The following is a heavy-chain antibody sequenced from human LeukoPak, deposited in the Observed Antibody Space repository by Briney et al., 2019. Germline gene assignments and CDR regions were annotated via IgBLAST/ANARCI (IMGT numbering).Heavy chain of an antibody. CDR2: VKSDGSGI. Sequence: GGSLRLSCAASGFTFSSYYMHWVRQAPGKGRWWVSRVKSDGSGIIYADFARGRFTISRDNAKNTLFMEMNSLRDEDTAMYYCVRSYDIWGQGTMVTVSS. CDR3: VRSYDI. V-gene: IGHV3-74*01. J-gene: IGHJ3*02. CDR1: GFTFSSYY.